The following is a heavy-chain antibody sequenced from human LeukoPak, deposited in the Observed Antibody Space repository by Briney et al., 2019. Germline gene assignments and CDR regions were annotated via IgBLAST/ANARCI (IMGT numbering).Heavy chain of an antibody. CDR2: INHSGST. CDR3: ARPNYYGSGGFRY. D-gene: IGHD3-10*01. Sequence: PSETLSLTCAVYGGSFSGYYWSWIRQPPGKGLEWIGEINHSGSTNYNPSLKSRVTISVDTSKNQFSLKLSSVTAADTAVYYCARPNYYGSGGFRYWGQGTLVTVSS. J-gene: IGHJ4*02. V-gene: IGHV4-34*01. CDR1: GGSFSGYY.